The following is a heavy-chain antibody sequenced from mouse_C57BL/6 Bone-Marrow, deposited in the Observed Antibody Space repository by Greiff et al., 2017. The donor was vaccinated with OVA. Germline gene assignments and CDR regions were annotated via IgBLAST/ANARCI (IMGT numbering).Heavy chain of an antibody. CDR2: IDPENGDT. Sequence: VQLQQSGAELVRPGASVKLSCTASGFNIKDDYMHWVKQRPEQGLEWIGWIDPENGDTEYASKFQGKATITADTSSNTAYLQLSSLTSEDTAVYYCTTFLYYMGFADWGQGTLVTVSA. J-gene: IGHJ3*01. CDR3: TTFLYYMGFAD. V-gene: IGHV14-4*01. D-gene: IGHD2-1*01. CDR1: GFNIKDDY.